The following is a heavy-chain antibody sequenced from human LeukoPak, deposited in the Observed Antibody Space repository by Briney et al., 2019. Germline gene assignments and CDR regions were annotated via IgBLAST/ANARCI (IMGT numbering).Heavy chain of an antibody. V-gene: IGHV1-8*01. CDR2: MNPNSGNT. J-gene: IGHJ6*02. D-gene: IGHD6-13*01. CDR1: GYTFTGYD. Sequence: ASVKVFCKASGYTFTGYDINWVRQATGQGLEWMGWMNPNSGNTGYAQKFQGRVTMTRNTSISTAYMELSSLRSEDTAVYYCARGHSSSWFTLGYYYGMDVWGQGTTVTVSS. CDR3: ARGHSSSWFTLGYYYGMDV.